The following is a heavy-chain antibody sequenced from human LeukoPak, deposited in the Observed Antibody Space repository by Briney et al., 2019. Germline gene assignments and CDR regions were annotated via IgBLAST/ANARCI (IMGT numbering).Heavy chain of an antibody. CDR3: ARDGGGNPHSTFSFNY. CDR2: IYSGGST. J-gene: IGHJ4*02. V-gene: IGHV3-53*01. CDR1: GFTVSSNY. D-gene: IGHD2-15*01. Sequence: GGSLRLSCAASGFTVSSNYMSWVRQAPGKGLEWVSVIYSGGSTYYADSVKGRFTISRDNSKNTLDLQMNSLRAEDTAVYYCARDGGGNPHSTFSFNYWGQGTLVTVSS.